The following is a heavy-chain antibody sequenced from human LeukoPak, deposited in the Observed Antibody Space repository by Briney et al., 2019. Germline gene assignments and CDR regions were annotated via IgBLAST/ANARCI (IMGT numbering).Heavy chain of an antibody. V-gene: IGHV3-48*01. D-gene: IGHD3-16*02. CDR2: ISDNSITI. CDR1: GFTFSSFS. CDR3: ARERYDYVWGTYPQAFDI. J-gene: IGHJ3*02. Sequence: GGSLRLSCAASGFTFSSFSMNWVRQAPGKGLEWVSYISDNSITIYYADSVKGRFTISRDNAKNSLFLQVNSLRAEDTAVYFCARERYDYVWGTYPQAFDIWGQGTVVTVSS.